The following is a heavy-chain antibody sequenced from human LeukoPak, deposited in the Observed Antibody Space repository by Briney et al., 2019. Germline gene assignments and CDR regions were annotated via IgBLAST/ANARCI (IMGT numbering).Heavy chain of an antibody. Sequence: SETLSLTCTVSGGSISSYYWSWIRQPPGKGLEWIGYIYYSGSTNYNPSLKSRVTISVDTSKNQFSLKLGSVTAADTAVYYCARLSAAGTVGYWGQGTLVTVSS. CDR1: GGSISSYY. V-gene: IGHV4-59*01. CDR2: IYYSGST. CDR3: ARLSAAGTVGY. J-gene: IGHJ4*02. D-gene: IGHD6-13*01.